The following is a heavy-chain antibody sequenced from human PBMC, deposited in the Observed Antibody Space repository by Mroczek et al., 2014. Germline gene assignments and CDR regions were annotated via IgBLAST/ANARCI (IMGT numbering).Heavy chain of an antibody. CDR1: GGSFSGYY. J-gene: IGHJ5*02. CDR3: ARGSLLLWFGELLTPSGFDP. CDR2: INHSGST. Sequence: QVQLQQWGAGLLKPSETLSLTCAVYGGSFSGYYWSWIRQPPGKGLEWIGEINHSGSTNYNPSLKSRVTISVDTSKNQFSLKLSSVTAADTAVYYCARGSLLLWFGELLTPSGFDPWGQGTLVTVSS. V-gene: IGHV4-34*01. D-gene: IGHD3-10*01.